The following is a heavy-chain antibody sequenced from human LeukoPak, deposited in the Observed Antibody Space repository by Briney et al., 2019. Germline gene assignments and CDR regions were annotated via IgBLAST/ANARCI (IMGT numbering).Heavy chain of an antibody. J-gene: IGHJ4*02. Sequence: GGSLRLSCAASGFTFSGSAMHWVRQASGKGLEWVGRIRSKANSYATAYAASVKGRFTISRDDSKNTAYLQMNSLKTEDTAVYYCTRRERWLFDYWGQGTLVTVSS. D-gene: IGHD5-24*01. V-gene: IGHV3-73*01. CDR1: GFTFSGSA. CDR2: IRSKANSYAT. CDR3: TRRERWLFDY.